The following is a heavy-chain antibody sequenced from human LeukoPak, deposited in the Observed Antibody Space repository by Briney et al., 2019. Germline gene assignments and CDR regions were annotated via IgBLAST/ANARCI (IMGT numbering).Heavy chain of an antibody. CDR2: ISANKGNT. V-gene: IGHV1-18*01. CDR1: GYNFNNYG. Sequence: ASMKVSCKASGYNFNNYGFGWVRQAPGQGLEWMGWISANKGNTNSAQKFQGRVTMTTDTLTRTAYMEMRGLRSDDTAVYYCARDPGRYTYGNYHYFGMDVWGQGTTVTVSS. CDR3: ARDPGRYTYGNYHYFGMDV. J-gene: IGHJ6*02. D-gene: IGHD5-18*01.